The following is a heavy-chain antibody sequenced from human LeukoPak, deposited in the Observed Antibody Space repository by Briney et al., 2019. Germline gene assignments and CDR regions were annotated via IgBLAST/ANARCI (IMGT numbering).Heavy chain of an antibody. D-gene: IGHD3-22*01. CDR1: GFTFSNYG. CDR2: IWYDGSNK. J-gene: IGHJ4*02. CDR3: AKDLRGYYYDSSGYYYY. Sequence: GGSLRLSCAASGFTFSNYGMHWVRQAPGKGLELVAVIWYDGSNKYYADSVKGRFTISRDNSKNTLYLQMNSLRAEDTAVYYCAKDLRGYYYDSSGYYYYWGQGTLVTVSS. V-gene: IGHV3-33*06.